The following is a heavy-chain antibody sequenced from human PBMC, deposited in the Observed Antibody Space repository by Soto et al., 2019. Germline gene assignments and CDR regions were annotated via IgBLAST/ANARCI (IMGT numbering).Heavy chain of an antibody. CDR1: GGSISSYY. CDR3: GRQMRVSGISDEYDY. J-gene: IGHJ4*02. Sequence: SDTLSLTCTVSGGSISSYYWSWIRQSPGKGLEGIGYISYTGSTNYNPSLKSRVTMSVDTSKNQISLKLSSVTTADTAVYFCGRQMRVSGISDEYDYWGQGTLVTVSS. D-gene: IGHD3-3*02. V-gene: IGHV4-59*01. CDR2: ISYTGST.